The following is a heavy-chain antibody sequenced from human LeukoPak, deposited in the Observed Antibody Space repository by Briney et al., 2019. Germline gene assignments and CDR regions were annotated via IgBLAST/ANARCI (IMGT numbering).Heavy chain of an antibody. Sequence: GGSLRLSCAASGFTFSSYGMHWVRQAPGKGLEWVAVIWYDGSNKYYADSVKGRFTISRDNSKNTLYLQMNSLRAEDTAVYYCAREGSSGGPYNGFDPWGQGTLVTVSS. J-gene: IGHJ5*02. D-gene: IGHD6-6*01. CDR3: AREGSSGGPYNGFDP. CDR1: GFTFSSYG. V-gene: IGHV3-33*01. CDR2: IWYDGSNK.